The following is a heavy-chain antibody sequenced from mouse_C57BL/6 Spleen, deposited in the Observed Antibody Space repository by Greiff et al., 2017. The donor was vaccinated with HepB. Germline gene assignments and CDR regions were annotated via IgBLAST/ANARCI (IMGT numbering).Heavy chain of an antibody. J-gene: IGHJ2*01. CDR2: INPSTGGT. Sequence: VQLKESGPELVKPGASVKISCKASGYSFTGYYMNWVKQSPEKSLEWIGEINPSTGGTTYNQKFKAKATLTVDKSSSTAYMQLKSLTSEDSAVYYCARAIYYDYDGNYWGQGTTLTVSS. CDR1: GYSFTGYY. CDR3: ARAIYYDYDGNY. D-gene: IGHD2-4*01. V-gene: IGHV1-42*01.